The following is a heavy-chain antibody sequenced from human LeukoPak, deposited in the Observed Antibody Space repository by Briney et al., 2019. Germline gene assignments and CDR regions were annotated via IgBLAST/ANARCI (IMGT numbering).Heavy chain of an antibody. CDR2: IYSGGST. V-gene: IGHV3-66*01. D-gene: IGHD3-22*01. CDR1: GFTVSSNY. J-gene: IGHJ5*02. Sequence: GGSLRLSWAASGFTVSSNYMRWVRQAPGKGLGWVSVIYSGGSTYYADSVKGRFTISRDNSKNTLYLQMNSLRADETAVYYCARETYYYDSSGYRWFDPWGQGTLVTVSS. CDR3: ARETYYYDSSGYRWFDP.